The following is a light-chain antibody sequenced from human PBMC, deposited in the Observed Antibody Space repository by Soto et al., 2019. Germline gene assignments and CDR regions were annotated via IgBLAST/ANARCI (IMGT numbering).Light chain of an antibody. CDR2: WAS. CDR3: QQYYTAPLP. J-gene: IGKJ4*01. Sequence: DIVMTQSPVSLAVSLGERATINCKSSQSVLYSSNNKNYLAWYQQKPGQRPQLLIYWASTRESGVPDRFSSSGSGNDFTLTINNQQAQDVAVYYCQQYYTAPLPFRGDPKVELK. CDR1: QSVLYSSNNKNY. V-gene: IGKV4-1*01.